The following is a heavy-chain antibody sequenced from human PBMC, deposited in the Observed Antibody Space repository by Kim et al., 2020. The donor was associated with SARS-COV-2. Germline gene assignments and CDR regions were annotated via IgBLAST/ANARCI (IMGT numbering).Heavy chain of an antibody. J-gene: IGHJ4*02. CDR1: GFTFSSYG. CDR3: ARDAEWEGIVVGHFDY. Sequence: GGSLRLSCAASGFTFSSYGMHWVRQAPGKGLEWVAVIWYDGSNKYYADSVKGRFTISRDNSKNTLYLQMNSLRAEDTAVYYCARDAEWEGIVVGHFDYWGQGTLVTVSS. CDR2: IWYDGSNK. D-gene: IGHD3-22*01. V-gene: IGHV3-33*01.